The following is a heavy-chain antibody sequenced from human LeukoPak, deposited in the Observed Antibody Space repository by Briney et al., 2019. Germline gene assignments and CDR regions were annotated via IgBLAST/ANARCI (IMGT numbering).Heavy chain of an antibody. CDR3: ARSDYDFWSGSPNWFDP. CDR1: GYSFTSYW. J-gene: IGHJ5*02. Sequence: GESLKISCKGSGYSFTSYWIGWVRQMPGKGLEWMGIIYPGDSDTRYSPSFQGQVTISADKSISTAYLQWSSLKASDTAMYYCARSDYDFWSGSPNWFDPWGQGTLVTVSS. V-gene: IGHV5-51*01. D-gene: IGHD3-3*01. CDR2: IYPGDSDT.